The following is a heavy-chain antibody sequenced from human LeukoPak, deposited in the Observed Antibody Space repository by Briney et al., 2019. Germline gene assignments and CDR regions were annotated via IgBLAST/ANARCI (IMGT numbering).Heavy chain of an antibody. J-gene: IGHJ4*02. CDR1: GGSVSSGSY. CDR2: IYYSGST. V-gene: IGHV4-61*01. D-gene: IGHD3-22*01. CDR3: ARATYDSSVHFDY. Sequence: SSETLSLTCTVSGGSVSSGSYWSWIRQPPGKGLEWVGYIYYSGSTNYNPSLQSRVTISVDTSKSQFSLKLSSVIAADTAVYYCARATYDSSVHFDYWGQGTLVTVSP.